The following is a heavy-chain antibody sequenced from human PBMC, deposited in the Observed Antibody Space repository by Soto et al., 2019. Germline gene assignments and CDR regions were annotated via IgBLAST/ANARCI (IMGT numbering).Heavy chain of an antibody. D-gene: IGHD2-21*02. CDR2: IYPGDSDT. J-gene: IGHJ6*02. CDR1: GYSFTSYW. V-gene: IGHV5-51*01. Sequence: GESLKISCKGSGYSFTSYWIGWVRQMPGKGLEWMGIIYPGDSDTRYSPSFQGQVTISADKSISTAYLQWSSLKASDTAMYYCARHGDAYCGGDCYSWYYYGIDVWGQGTTVTVSS. CDR3: ARHGDAYCGGDCYSWYYYGIDV.